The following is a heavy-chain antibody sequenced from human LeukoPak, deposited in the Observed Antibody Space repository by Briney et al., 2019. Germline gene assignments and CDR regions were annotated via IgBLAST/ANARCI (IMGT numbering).Heavy chain of an antibody. Sequence: PGGSLRLSCAASGFTFSDYYMSWIRQAPGKGLEWVSYISSSGSTIYYADSVKGRFTISRDNAKNSLYLQMNSLRAEDTAVYYCAGGDGDYSGAERTETAHAFDIWGQGTMVTVSS. CDR1: GFTFSDYY. V-gene: IGHV3-11*04. CDR3: AGGDGDYSGAERTETAHAFDI. D-gene: IGHD4-17*01. CDR2: ISSSGSTI. J-gene: IGHJ3*02.